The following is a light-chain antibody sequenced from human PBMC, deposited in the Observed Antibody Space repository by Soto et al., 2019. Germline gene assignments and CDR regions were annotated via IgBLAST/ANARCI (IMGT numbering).Light chain of an antibody. CDR2: SAS. CDR1: ESVGSTY. Sequence: IVLTQSPGTLSLSPGERATLSCRASESVGSTYLAWYQQKPGQAPRLLIYSASSRATGIPDRFSGSGSGTDFTLTISRLEPEDFAAYYCQQYGSSSQATFGGGTKVDIK. V-gene: IGKV3-20*01. J-gene: IGKJ4*01. CDR3: QQYGSSSQAT.